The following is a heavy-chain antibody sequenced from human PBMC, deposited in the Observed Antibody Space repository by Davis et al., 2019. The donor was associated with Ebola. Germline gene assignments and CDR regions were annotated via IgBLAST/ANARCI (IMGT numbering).Heavy chain of an antibody. V-gene: IGHV4-34*01. Sequence: GSLRLSCAASGFTFINTRMNWVRQPPGKGLEWIGEINHSGSTNYNPSLKSRVTISVDTSKNQFSLKLSSVTAADTAVYYCARFGYYRGYYGMDVWGQGTTVTVSS. CDR2: INHSGST. CDR3: ARFGYYRGYYGMDV. CDR1: GFTFINTR. J-gene: IGHJ6*02. D-gene: IGHD3-3*01.